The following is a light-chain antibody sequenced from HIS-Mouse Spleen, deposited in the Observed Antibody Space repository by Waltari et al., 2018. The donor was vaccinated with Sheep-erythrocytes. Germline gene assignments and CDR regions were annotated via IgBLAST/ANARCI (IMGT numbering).Light chain of an antibody. J-gene: IGLJ3*02. Sequence: QSALTQPASVSGSPGQSITISCTGTSSDVGCYNLVSWYQKHPGKAPKLMIYEGLKRTSGVLNRCAGSKYCKPPSRTIYGLQAEDEADYYCCSYAGSSTPWVFGGGTKLTVL. V-gene: IGLV2-23*01. CDR3: CSYAGSSTPWV. CDR2: EGL. CDR1: SSDVGCYNL.